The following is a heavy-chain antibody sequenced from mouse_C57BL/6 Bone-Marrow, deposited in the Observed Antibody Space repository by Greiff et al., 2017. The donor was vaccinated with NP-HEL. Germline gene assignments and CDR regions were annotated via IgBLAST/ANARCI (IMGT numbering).Heavy chain of an antibody. Sequence: VQLQQPGAELVKPGASVTLSCKASGYTFTSYWMHWVKQRPGQGLEWIGMIHPNSGSTNYTEKFKSKATLTVDKSSSTAYMQLSSLTTEDSAVYYGSRRPPLGYDEGDYFDYWGQGTTLTVSS. CDR1: GYTFTSYW. CDR3: SRRPPLGYDEGDYFDY. D-gene: IGHD2-2*01. J-gene: IGHJ2*01. V-gene: IGHV1-64*01. CDR2: IHPNSGST.